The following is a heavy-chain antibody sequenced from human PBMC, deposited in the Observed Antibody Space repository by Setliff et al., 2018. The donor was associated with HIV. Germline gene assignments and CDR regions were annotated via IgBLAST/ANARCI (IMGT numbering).Heavy chain of an antibody. CDR3: ASRHYYGGPNDAFDI. J-gene: IGHJ3*02. D-gene: IGHD4-17*01. CDR2: IYYSGST. Sequence: PSETLSLTCTVSGGSISSHYWSWIRQPPGKGLEWIGSIYYSGSTNYKPSLKSRVTISVDTSKNHFSLMLSSVTAADTVVYYCASRHYYGGPNDAFDILGQGTMVTVSS. V-gene: IGHV4-59*11. CDR1: GGSISSHY.